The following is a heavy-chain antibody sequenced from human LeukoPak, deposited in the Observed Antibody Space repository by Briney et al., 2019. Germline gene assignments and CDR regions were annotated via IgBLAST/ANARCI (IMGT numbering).Heavy chain of an antibody. CDR2: INPNSGGT. J-gene: IGHJ6*02. Sequence: PSASVKVSCKASGYTFTGYYMHWVRQAPGQGLEWMGWINPNSGGTNYAQKFQGWVTMTRDTSISRAYMELSRLRSDDTAVYYCARGRRGPTVTTLYYYYGMDVWGQGTTVTVSS. D-gene: IGHD4-17*01. CDR3: ARGRRGPTVTTLYYYYGMDV. CDR1: GYTFTGYY. V-gene: IGHV1-2*04.